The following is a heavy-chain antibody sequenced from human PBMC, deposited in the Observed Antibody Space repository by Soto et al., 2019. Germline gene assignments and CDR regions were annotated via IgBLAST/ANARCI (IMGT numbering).Heavy chain of an antibody. J-gene: IGHJ3*02. V-gene: IGHV3-73*02. D-gene: IGHD2-2*01. CDR2: IRSKANSYAT. Sequence: EVQLVESGGGLVQPGGSLKLSCAASGFTVSGSAMHWVRQASGKGLEWVGRIRSKANSYATAYAASVKGRFAISRDDSKDTAYLQMNSLKTEDTAVYYCTTHIVVEYEGSFDIWAQGTMVTVSS. CDR1: GFTVSGSA. CDR3: TTHIVVEYEGSFDI.